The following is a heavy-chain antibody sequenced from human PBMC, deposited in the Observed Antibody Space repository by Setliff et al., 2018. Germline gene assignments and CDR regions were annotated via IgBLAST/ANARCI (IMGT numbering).Heavy chain of an antibody. Sequence: GESLKISCKGSGYSFSNFWIGWVRQMPGRGLEWTGLIYPGDSDTRYSPSFRGQVTISADKSISTAYLQWSSLKASDTAMYYCARDSGSPLDYWGQGTLVTVSS. V-gene: IGHV5-51*01. J-gene: IGHJ4*02. CDR2: IYPGDSDT. CDR1: GYSFSNFW. CDR3: ARDSGSPLDY. D-gene: IGHD6-6*01.